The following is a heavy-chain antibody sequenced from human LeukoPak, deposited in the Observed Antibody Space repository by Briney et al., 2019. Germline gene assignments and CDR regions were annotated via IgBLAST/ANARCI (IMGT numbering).Heavy chain of an antibody. CDR1: GFTFSNYA. CDR3: ALNGREVPSGAFDI. D-gene: IGHD3-16*02. CDR2: ISNSGDIT. V-gene: IGHV3-23*01. J-gene: IGHJ3*02. Sequence: GGSLRLSCAASGFTFSNYAMSWVRQAPGKGLEWVSAISNSGDITYYADSVKGRFTISRDNSKNTLYLQMNSLRAEDTAVYYCALNGREVPSGAFDIWGQGAMVTVSS.